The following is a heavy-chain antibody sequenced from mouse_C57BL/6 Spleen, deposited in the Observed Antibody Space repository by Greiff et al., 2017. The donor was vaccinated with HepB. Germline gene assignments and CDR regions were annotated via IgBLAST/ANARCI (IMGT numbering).Heavy chain of an antibody. D-gene: IGHD1-1*01. CDR1: GYTFTTYP. Sequence: VQLQESGAELVKPGASVKMSCKASGYTFTTYPIEWMKQNHGKSLEWIGNFHPYNDDTKYNEKFKGKATLTVEKSSSTVYLELSRLTSDDSAVYYCARANYYGSSSFAYWGQGTLVTVSA. CDR3: ARANYYGSSSFAY. V-gene: IGHV1-47*01. CDR2: FHPYNDDT. J-gene: IGHJ3*01.